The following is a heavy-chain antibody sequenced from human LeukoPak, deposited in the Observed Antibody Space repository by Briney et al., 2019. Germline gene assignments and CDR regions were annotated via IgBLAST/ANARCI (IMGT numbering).Heavy chain of an antibody. CDR2: ISWNSGSI. CDR1: GFTFDDYA. D-gene: IGHD3-10*01. Sequence: GGSLRLSCAASGFTFDDYAMHWVRQAPGKGLEWVSGISWNSGSIDYADSVKGRFTISRDNAKNSLYLQMNSLRAEDTALYYCAKDIRSYYYGSGSYGYWGQGTLVTVSS. CDR3: AKDIRSYYYGSGSYGY. J-gene: IGHJ4*02. V-gene: IGHV3-9*01.